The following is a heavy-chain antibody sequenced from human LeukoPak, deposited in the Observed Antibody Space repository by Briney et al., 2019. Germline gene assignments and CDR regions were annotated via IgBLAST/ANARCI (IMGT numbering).Heavy chain of an antibody. Sequence: TLSLTCTVSGGSISSGDYYWSWIRQPPGKGLEWIGYIYYSGSTYYNPSLKSRVTVSLDTSKNQFSLKLSSVTAADTAVYYCARDFWSGSTAFDIWGQGTMVTVSS. J-gene: IGHJ3*02. V-gene: IGHV4-30-4*08. D-gene: IGHD3-3*01. CDR3: ARDFWSGSTAFDI. CDR2: IYYSGST. CDR1: GGSISSGDYY.